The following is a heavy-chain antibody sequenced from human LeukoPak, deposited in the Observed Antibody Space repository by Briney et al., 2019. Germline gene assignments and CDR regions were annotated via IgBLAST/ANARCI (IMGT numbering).Heavy chain of an antibody. V-gene: IGHV4-61*01. D-gene: IGHD6-19*01. CDR2: IYYSGST. J-gene: IGHJ4*02. Sequence: SETLSLTCTVSGGSVSSGCYYWSWIRQPPGKGLEWIGYIYYSGSTNYNPSLKSRVTISVDTSKNQFSLKLSSVTAADTAVYYCASYSSGSPYWGQGTLVTVSS. CDR1: GGSVSSGCYY. CDR3: ASYSSGSPY.